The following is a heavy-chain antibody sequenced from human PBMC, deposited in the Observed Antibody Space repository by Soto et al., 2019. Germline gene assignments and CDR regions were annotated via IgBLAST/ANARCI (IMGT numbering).Heavy chain of an antibody. Sequence: SVKVSCKASGGTFSSYAISWVRQAPGQGLEWMGGIIPIFGTANYAQKFQGRVTITADESTSTAYMELSSLRSEDTAVYYCARTIAAAGTNWFDPWGQGTPVTVSS. J-gene: IGHJ5*02. D-gene: IGHD6-13*01. V-gene: IGHV1-69*13. CDR1: GGTFSSYA. CDR2: IIPIFGTA. CDR3: ARTIAAAGTNWFDP.